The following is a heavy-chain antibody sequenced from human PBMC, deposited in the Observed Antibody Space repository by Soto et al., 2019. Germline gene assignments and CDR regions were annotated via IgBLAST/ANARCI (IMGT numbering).Heavy chain of an antibody. V-gene: IGHV3-23*01. CDR2: ISDSGGST. CDR1: GFTFSSYA. CDR3: AKDKTQDPPGSYY. J-gene: IGHJ4*02. Sequence: EVQLLESGGGLVQPGGSLRLSCAASGFTFSSYAVSWVRQAPGKGLEWVSAISDSGGSTNYADSVKGRFTISRDNSKNTLYLQMNSLRVEDTAVYYCAKDKTQDPPGSYYWGQGTLVTVSS.